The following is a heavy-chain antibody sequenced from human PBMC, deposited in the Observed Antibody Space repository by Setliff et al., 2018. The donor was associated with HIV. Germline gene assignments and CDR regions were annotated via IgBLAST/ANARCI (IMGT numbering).Heavy chain of an antibody. J-gene: IGHJ3*02. V-gene: IGHV1-3*01. CDR2: INAGNGNT. CDR3: ASSSGYWGKNAFDT. D-gene: IGHD3-22*01. Sequence: ASVKVSCKASGYTFTSYALHWVRQAPGQRLEWMGWINAGNGNTKYLQKFQGRVTITRDTSASTAYMELSSLRSEDTAVYYCASSSGYWGKNAFDTWGQGTMVTVSS. CDR1: GYTFTSYA.